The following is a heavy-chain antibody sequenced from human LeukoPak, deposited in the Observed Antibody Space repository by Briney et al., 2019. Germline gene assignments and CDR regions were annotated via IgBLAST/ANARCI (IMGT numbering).Heavy chain of an antibody. V-gene: IGHV1-69*13. J-gene: IGHJ3*02. CDR3: ARRPNYYDSSGYVGAFDI. Sequence: SVKVSCXASGYTFTSYDINWVRQATGQGLEWMGGIIPIFGTANYAQKFQGRVTITADESTSTAYMELSSLRSEDTAVYYCARRPNYYDSSGYVGAFDIWGQGTMVTVSS. D-gene: IGHD3-22*01. CDR1: GYTFTSYD. CDR2: IIPIFGTA.